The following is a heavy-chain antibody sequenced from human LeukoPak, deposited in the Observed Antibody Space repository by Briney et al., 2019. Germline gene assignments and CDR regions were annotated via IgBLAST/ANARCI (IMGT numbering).Heavy chain of an antibody. J-gene: IGHJ4*02. CDR3: ARSHSSGWYYFDY. CDR1: GFTFSSYS. D-gene: IGHD6-19*01. Sequence: GGSLRLSCAASGFTFSSYSMHWVRQAPGKGLEWVAAISYDGSNKYYADSVKGRFTISRDNSKNTLYLQMNSLRAEDTAVYYCARSHSSGWYYFDYWGQGTLVTVSS. CDR2: ISYDGSNK. V-gene: IGHV3-30-3*01.